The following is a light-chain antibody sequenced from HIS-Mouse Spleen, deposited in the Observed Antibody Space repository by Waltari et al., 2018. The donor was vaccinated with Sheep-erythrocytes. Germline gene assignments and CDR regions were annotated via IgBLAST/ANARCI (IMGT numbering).Light chain of an antibody. CDR3: QQYDNLLT. V-gene: IGKV3-11*01. CDR1: QSVSSY. CDR2: DAS. J-gene: IGKJ4*01. Sequence: EIVLTQSPATLSLSPGERATLSCRASQSVSSYLAWYQQTPGQAPRLLIYDASNRATGIPARFSGSGSGTDFTLTISSLEPEDFAVYYCQQYDNLLTFGGGTKVEIK.